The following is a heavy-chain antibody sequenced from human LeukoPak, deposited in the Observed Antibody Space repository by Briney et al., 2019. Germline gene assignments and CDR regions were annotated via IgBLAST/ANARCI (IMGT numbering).Heavy chain of an antibody. D-gene: IGHD2-15*01. J-gene: IGHJ6*02. Sequence: GGSLRLSCAASGFTFSSYGMHWVREAPGKGLEWVAFIRYDGSNKYYADSVKGRFTISRDNSKNTLYLQMNSLRAEDTAVYYCAKAPPAATNYYYGMDVWGQGTTVTVSS. CDR3: AKAPPAATNYYYGMDV. CDR1: GFTFSSYG. CDR2: IRYDGSNK. V-gene: IGHV3-30*02.